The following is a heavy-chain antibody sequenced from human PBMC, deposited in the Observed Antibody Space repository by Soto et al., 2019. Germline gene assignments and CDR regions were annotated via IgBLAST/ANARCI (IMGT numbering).Heavy chain of an antibody. CDR2: ISSSGITT. J-gene: IGHJ4*02. V-gene: IGHV3-48*03. D-gene: IGHD1-1*01. CDR3: ARYGTRADW. CDR1: GFNFRNFE. Sequence: LRLSCEASGFNFRNFEMNWVRKAPGKGLEWISYISSSGITTYYADFAEGRFTISRDNAKESLYLHLNSLRVDDTAVYYCARYGTRADWWGLGTQVTAPQ.